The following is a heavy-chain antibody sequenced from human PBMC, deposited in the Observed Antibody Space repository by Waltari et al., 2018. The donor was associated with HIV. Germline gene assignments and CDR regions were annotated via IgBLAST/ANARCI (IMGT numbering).Heavy chain of an antibody. V-gene: IGHV4-4*07. CDR1: GGSISSYY. CDR3: AAETGLRFLEWDYYYGMDV. J-gene: IGHJ6*02. D-gene: IGHD3-3*01. CDR2: IYTSGSP. Sequence: QVQLQESGPGLVKPSETLSLTCTVSGGSISSYYWSWIRQPAGQGLEWIGRIYTSGSPNYNPALKSRVTMSVDTSKNQFSLKLSSVTAADTAVYYCAAETGLRFLEWDYYYGMDVWGQGTTVTVSS.